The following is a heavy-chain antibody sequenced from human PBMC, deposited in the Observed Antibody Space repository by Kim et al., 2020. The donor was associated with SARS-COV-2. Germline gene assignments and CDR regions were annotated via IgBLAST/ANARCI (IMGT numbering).Heavy chain of an antibody. D-gene: IGHD2-8*02. CDR2: IVPAFGTP. CDR3: ATGRRDAPYGVFLVGGDAFDV. Sequence: SVKVSCKASGGTFTKFVIYWVRQAPGQGLEWMGGIVPAFGTPDYTQKFQGKVTITADILSTTAYLELSSLTMDDTATYYCATGRRDAPYGVFLVGGDAFDVWGQGTMLTVSS. V-gene: IGHV1-69*06. CDR1: GGTFTKFV. J-gene: IGHJ3*01.